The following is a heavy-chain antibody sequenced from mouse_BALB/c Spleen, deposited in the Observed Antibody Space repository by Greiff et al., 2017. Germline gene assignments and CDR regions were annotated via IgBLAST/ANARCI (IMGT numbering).Heavy chain of an antibody. J-gene: IGHJ4*01. CDR3: ARWSYAMDY. Sequence: QVQLKQPGAELVKPGASVKLSCKASGYTFTSYWMHWVKQRPGQGLEWIGEINPSNGRTNYNEKFKSKATLTVDKSSSTAYIQLSSLTSEDSAVYYCARWSYAMDYWGQGTSVTVSS. CDR1: GYTFTSYW. CDR2: INPSNGRT. V-gene: IGHV1S81*02.